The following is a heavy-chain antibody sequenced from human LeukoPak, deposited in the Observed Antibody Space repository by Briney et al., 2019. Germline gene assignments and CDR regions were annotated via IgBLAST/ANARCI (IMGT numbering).Heavy chain of an antibody. CDR3: ARDHYYDSSGYYNWFDP. J-gene: IGHJ5*02. CDR1: GYTFTSYY. D-gene: IGHD3-22*01. Sequence: ASVKVSCTASGYTFTSYYMHWVRQAPGQGLEWMGIINPSGGSTSYSQKFQGRVTMTRDTSTSTVYMELSSLRSEDTAVYYCARDHYYDSSGYYNWFDPWGQGTLVTVSS. CDR2: INPSGGST. V-gene: IGHV1-46*01.